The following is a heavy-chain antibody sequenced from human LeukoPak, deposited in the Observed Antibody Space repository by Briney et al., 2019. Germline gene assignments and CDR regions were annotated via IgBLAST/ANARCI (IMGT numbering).Heavy chain of an antibody. CDR1: GYSFNTYW. V-gene: IGHV5-51*01. Sequence: GESLKISCKGSGYSFNTYWIGWVRQMPGKGLEWMGIIYPGDSDTRYSPSFQGQVTVSADKSISTAYLQWSSLKASDTAMYYCARQQLSSGWYGAHDYWGQGTLVTVSS. J-gene: IGHJ4*02. CDR2: IYPGDSDT. D-gene: IGHD6-19*01. CDR3: ARQQLSSGWYGAHDY.